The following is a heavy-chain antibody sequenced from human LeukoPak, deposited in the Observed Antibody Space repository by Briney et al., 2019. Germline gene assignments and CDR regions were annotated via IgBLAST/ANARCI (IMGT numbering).Heavy chain of an antibody. CDR3: ARAEGDGYCSGGSCYEGGHYFDY. CDR1: GFTFSSYE. V-gene: IGHV3-48*03. D-gene: IGHD2-15*01. Sequence: QPGGSLRLSCAASGFTFSSYEMNWVRQAPGKGLEWVSYISSSGNTIYYADSVKGCFTISRDNAKNSLYLQMNSLRAEDTAVYYCARAEGDGYCSGGSCYEGGHYFDYWGQGTLVTVSS. CDR2: ISSSGNTI. J-gene: IGHJ4*02.